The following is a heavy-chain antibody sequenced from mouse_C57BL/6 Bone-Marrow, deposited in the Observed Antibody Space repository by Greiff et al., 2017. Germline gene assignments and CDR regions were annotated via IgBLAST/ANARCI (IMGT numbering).Heavy chain of an antibody. CDR2: ISNGGGST. CDR3: ARHGGYFDV. Sequence: EVMLVESGGGLVQPGGSLKLSCAASGFTFSDYYMYWVRQTPEKRLEWVAYISNGGGSTYYPDTVKGRFTLSRDNAKNTLYLQMSRLKSEDTAMYYCARHGGYFDVWGTGTTVTVSA. CDR1: GFTFSDYY. V-gene: IGHV5-12*01. J-gene: IGHJ1*03.